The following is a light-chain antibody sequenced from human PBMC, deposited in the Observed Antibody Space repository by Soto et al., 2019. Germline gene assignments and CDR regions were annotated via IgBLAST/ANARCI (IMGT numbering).Light chain of an antibody. CDR1: QSVSSSY. Sequence: EIVLTQSPGTLSLSPGESATLSCRASQSVSSSYLAWYQQKPGQAPRLLIYGASSRATGIPDRFSGSGSGTDFNITNSRLEPDDFAVYYCQQYCSSPPWTFGQGTKVEIK. CDR2: GAS. V-gene: IGKV3-20*01. J-gene: IGKJ1*01. CDR3: QQYCSSPPWT.